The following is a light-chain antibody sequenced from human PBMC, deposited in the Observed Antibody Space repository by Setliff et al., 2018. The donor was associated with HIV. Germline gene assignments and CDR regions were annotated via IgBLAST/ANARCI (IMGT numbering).Light chain of an antibody. CDR2: EVT. Sequence: QSVLTQPASVSGSPGQSITISCIGTSSDVGSYKLVSWYQQHPGKAPKVMIYEVTKRPSGVSNRFSGSKSANTASLTISGLQAEDEADYYCCSYAGSRIFYVFGTGTKVTVL. CDR1: SSDVGSYKL. J-gene: IGLJ1*01. CDR3: CSYAGSRIFYV. V-gene: IGLV2-23*02.